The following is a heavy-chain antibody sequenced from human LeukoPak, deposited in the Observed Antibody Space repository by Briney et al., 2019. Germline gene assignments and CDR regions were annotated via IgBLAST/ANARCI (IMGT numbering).Heavy chain of an antibody. CDR1: GGSISSYY. J-gene: IGHJ1*01. D-gene: IGHD6-19*01. V-gene: IGHV4-4*07. CDR2: IYTSGST. CDR3: AISSIAVAGTQH. Sequence: SETLSLTCTVSGGSISSYYWSWIRQPARKGLEWIGRIYTSGSTNYNPSLESRVTMSVDTSKNQFSLKLSSVTAADTAVYYCAISSIAVAGTQHWGQGTLVTVSS.